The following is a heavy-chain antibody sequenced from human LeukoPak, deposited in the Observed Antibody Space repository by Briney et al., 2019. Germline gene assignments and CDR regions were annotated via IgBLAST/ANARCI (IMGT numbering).Heavy chain of an antibody. J-gene: IGHJ5*02. CDR3: ARPDSGSYGWFDP. V-gene: IGHV3-30*03. Sequence: PGGSLRLSCAASGFTFSSYGMHWVRQAPGKGLEWVAVISYDGSNKYYADSVKGRFTISRDNSKNTLYLQMNSLRAEDTAVYYCARPDSGSYGWFDPWGQGTLVTVSS. CDR2: ISYDGSNK. CDR1: GFTFSSYG. D-gene: IGHD3-10*01.